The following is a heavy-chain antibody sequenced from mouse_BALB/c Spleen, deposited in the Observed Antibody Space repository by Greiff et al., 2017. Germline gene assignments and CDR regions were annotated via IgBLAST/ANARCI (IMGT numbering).Heavy chain of an antibody. CDR2: ICGGGST. Sequence: VQRVEPGPGLVAPSQSLSITCTVSGFSLTDYGVSWIRQPPGKGLEWLGVICGGGSTYYNSALKSRLSISKDNSKSQVFLKMNSLQTDDTAMYYCAKQEGWGYAMDYWGQGTSVTVSS. CDR1: GFSLTDYG. V-gene: IGHV2-6-5*01. J-gene: IGHJ4*01. D-gene: IGHD2-2*01. CDR3: AKQEGWGYAMDY.